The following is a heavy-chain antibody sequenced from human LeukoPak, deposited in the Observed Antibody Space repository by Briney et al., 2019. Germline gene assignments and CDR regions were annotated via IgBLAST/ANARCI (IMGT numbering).Heavy chain of an antibody. CDR2: ISGSGGST. Sequence: PGGSLRLSCAASGFTFSSYAMSWVRQAPGKGLEWVSAISGSGGSTYYADSVKGRITISRDNSKNTLYLQMNSLRAEDTAVYYCAKDIVVVVAVAAFDIWGQGTMVTVSS. CDR3: AKDIVVVVAVAAFDI. V-gene: IGHV3-23*01. J-gene: IGHJ3*02. CDR1: GFTFSSYA. D-gene: IGHD2-15*01.